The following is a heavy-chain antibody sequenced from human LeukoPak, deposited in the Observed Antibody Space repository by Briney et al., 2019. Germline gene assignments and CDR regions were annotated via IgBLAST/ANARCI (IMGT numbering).Heavy chain of an antibody. CDR2: ISYDGSNK. CDR1: GFTFSSYG. D-gene: IGHD2-2*02. CDR3: ARGGYSSSTSCYNP. J-gene: IGHJ5*02. Sequence: GRSLRLSCAASGFTFSSYGMHWVRQAPGKGLEWVAVISYDGSNKYYADSVKGRFTISRDNSKNTLYLQMNSLRAEDTAVYYCARGGYSSSTSCYNPWGQGTLVTVSS. V-gene: IGHV3-30*03.